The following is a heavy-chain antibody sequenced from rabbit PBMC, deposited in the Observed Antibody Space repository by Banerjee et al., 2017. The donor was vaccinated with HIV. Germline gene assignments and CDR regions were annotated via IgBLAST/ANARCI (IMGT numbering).Heavy chain of an antibody. V-gene: IGHV1S40*01. CDR2: TYTTSGST. D-gene: IGHD4-1*01. CDR3: ARVDSSGWGDFNL. CDR1: GFDLSSYYY. Sequence: QSLEESGGDLVKPGASLTLTCKASGFDLSSYYYMCWVRQAPGKGLELIACTYTTSGSTYYASWAKGRFTISKTSSTTVTLQLNSLTAADTATYFCARVDSSGWGDFNLWGPGTLVTVS. J-gene: IGHJ4*01.